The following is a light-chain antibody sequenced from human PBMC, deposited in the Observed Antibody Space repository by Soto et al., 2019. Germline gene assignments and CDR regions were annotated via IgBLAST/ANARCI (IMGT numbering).Light chain of an antibody. Sequence: EIVLTQSPGTLSLSPGERATLSCRASQSVSSSYLAWYQQKPGQAPGLLIYGASSRATGIPDRFSGSGSGTDFTLTISRLEPEDFAVYYCQPYGSSPTFGQGTKVEIK. J-gene: IGKJ1*01. CDR1: QSVSSSY. CDR3: QPYGSSPT. V-gene: IGKV3-20*01. CDR2: GAS.